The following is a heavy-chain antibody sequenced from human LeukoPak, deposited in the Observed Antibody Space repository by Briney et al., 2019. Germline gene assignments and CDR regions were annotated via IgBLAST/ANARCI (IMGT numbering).Heavy chain of an antibody. V-gene: IGHV3-33*01. Sequence: QPGGSLSFSCAVSGFTFSDHFLDWVRQAPGKGLEWVGVIGHDGKYLKYVDSVRGRFTMSRDNSRNTLDLQMNGLRLEDTALYYCARDFGVGRYFDYCGQGTLVTVSS. CDR2: IGHDGKYL. D-gene: IGHD3-10*01. CDR1: GFTFSDHF. CDR3: ARDFGVGRYFDY. J-gene: IGHJ4*02.